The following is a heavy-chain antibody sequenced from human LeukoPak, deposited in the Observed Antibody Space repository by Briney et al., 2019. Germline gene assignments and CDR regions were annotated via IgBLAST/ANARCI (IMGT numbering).Heavy chain of an antibody. Sequence: SETLSLTCTVSGGSISSSSYYWGWIRQPPGKGLEWIGSIYYSGSTYYNPSLKSRVTISVDTSKNQFSLKLSSVTAADTAVYSCARLPALLWFGEPKSCWFDPWGQGTLVTVSS. CDR1: GGSISSSSYY. CDR2: IYYSGST. J-gene: IGHJ5*02. CDR3: ARLPALLWFGEPKSCWFDP. D-gene: IGHD3-10*01. V-gene: IGHV4-39*01.